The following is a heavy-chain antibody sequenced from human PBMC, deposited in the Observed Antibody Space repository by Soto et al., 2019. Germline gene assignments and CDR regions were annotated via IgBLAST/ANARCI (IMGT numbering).Heavy chain of an antibody. CDR2: IYYSGST. CDR1: GGSISSSSYY. J-gene: IGHJ4*02. D-gene: IGHD3-3*01. V-gene: IGHV4-39*01. CDR3: ASVWSGYLGGGYYFDY. Sequence: QLQLQESGPGLVKPSETLSLTCTVSGGSISSSSYYWGWIRQPPGKGLEWIGSIYYSGSTYYNPSLKSRVTISVDTSKNQFSLKLSSVTAADTAVYYCASVWSGYLGGGYYFDYWGQGTLVTVSS.